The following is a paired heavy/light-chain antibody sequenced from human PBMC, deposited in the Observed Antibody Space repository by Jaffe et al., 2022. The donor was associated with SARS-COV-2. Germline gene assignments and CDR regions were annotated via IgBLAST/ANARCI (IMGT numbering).Heavy chain of an antibody. D-gene: IGHD4-4*01. CDR1: GGTFSSYA. J-gene: IGHJ6*02. CDR2: IIPIFGTA. Sequence: QVQLVQSGAEVKKPGSSVKVSCKASGGTFSSYAISWVRQAPGQGLEWMGGIIPIFGTANYAQKFQGRVTITADESTSTAYMELSSLRSEDTAVYYCASGYSNYGNYYYYYGMDVWGQGTTVTVSS. V-gene: IGHV1-69*01. CDR3: ASGYSNYGNYYYYYGMDV.
Light chain of an antibody. CDR3: MIWHSSAWV. J-gene: IGLJ3*02. Sequence: QAVLTQPSSLSASPGASASLTCTLRSGINVGTYRIYWYQQKPGSPPQYLLRYKSDSDKQQGSGVPSRFSGSKDASANAGILLISGLQSEDEADYYCMIWHSSAWVFGGGTKLTVL. CDR2: YKSDSDK. CDR1: SGINVGTYR. V-gene: IGLV5-45*02.